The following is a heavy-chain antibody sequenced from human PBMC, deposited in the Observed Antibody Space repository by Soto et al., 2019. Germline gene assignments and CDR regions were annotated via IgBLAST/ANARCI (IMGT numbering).Heavy chain of an antibody. CDR2: IIPIFGTA. CDR3: ARGLTRRDGYNSLKFFDY. CDR1: GGTFSSYA. Sequence: GASVKVSCKASGGTFSSYAISWVRQAPGQGLEWMGGIIPIFGTANYAQKFQGRVTITADESTSTAYMELSSLRSEDTAVYYCARGLTRRDGYNSLKFFDYWGQGTLVTVSS. D-gene: IGHD5-12*01. J-gene: IGHJ4*02. V-gene: IGHV1-69*01.